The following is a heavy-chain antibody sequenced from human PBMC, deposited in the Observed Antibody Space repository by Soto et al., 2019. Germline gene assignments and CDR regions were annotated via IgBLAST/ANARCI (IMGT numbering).Heavy chain of an antibody. Sequence: QLHLVESGGGVVQPGRSLRLSCAASGFTFSSYVMHWVRQAPGKGLEWVAVISYDGTNKYYADSVKGRFTISRDNSKNTLYLQMNSLRAEDTAVYYCARDLTTVVTQYFDIWGQGTMVTASS. CDR2: ISYDGTNK. CDR3: ARDLTTVVTQYFDI. J-gene: IGHJ3*02. D-gene: IGHD4-17*01. CDR1: GFTFSSYV. V-gene: IGHV3-30-3*01.